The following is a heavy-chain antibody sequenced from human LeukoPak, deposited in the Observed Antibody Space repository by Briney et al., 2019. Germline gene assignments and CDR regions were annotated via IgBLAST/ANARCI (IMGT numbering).Heavy chain of an antibody. V-gene: IGHV3-20*04. D-gene: IGHD4-17*01. CDR2: INAKDGGT. Sequence: PGGSLRLSCAVSGFTFGDYVMSWVRQAPGKGLEWVCGINAKDGGTDYADFVKGRFTIFRDNAKNSLYLQMNSLRVEDTALSYFVKATTEADWGQGTLVTVSS. J-gene: IGHJ4*02. CDR1: GFTFGDYV. CDR3: VKATTEAD.